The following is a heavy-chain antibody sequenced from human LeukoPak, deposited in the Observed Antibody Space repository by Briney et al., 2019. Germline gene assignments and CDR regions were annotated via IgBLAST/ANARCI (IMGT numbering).Heavy chain of an antibody. CDR1: GFTFSSYS. J-gene: IGHJ3*02. CDR2: ISSSSSYI. V-gene: IGHV3-21*04. D-gene: IGHD2-2*01. Sequence: GGSLRLSCAASGFTFSSYSMNWVRQAPGKGLEWVSSISSSSSYIYYADSVKGRFTISRDNAKNSLYLQMNSLRAEDTAVYYCAKDHVWKGGYCSSTSCSGPGDDAFDIWGQGTMVTVSS. CDR3: AKDHVWKGGYCSSTSCSGPGDDAFDI.